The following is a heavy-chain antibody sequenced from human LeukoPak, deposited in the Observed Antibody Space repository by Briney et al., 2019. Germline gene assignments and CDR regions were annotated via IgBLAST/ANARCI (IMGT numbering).Heavy chain of an antibody. Sequence: ASVKVSCKASGYTFTSYGISWVRQAPGQGLEWMGWISAYNGNTNYAQKFQGRVTMTRDTSISTAYMELSRLRSDDTAVYYCARVPTEVAAADYWGQGTLVTVSS. D-gene: IGHD6-13*01. CDR3: ARVPTEVAAADY. V-gene: IGHV1-18*04. CDR2: ISAYNGNT. J-gene: IGHJ4*02. CDR1: GYTFTSYG.